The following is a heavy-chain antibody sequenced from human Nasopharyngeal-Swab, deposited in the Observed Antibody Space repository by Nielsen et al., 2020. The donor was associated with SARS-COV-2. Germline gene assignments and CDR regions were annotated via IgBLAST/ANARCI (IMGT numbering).Heavy chain of an antibody. CDR1: GFTFSSYS. CDR3: AKDGREQQLVPDFWYFDL. J-gene: IGHJ2*01. D-gene: IGHD6-13*01. V-gene: IGHV3-48*02. CDR2: ISSSSSTI. Sequence: GESLKISCAASGFTFSSYSMNWVRQAPGTGLEWVSYISSSSSTIYYADSVKGRFTISRDNAKNSLYLQMNSLRDEDTAVYYCAKDGREQQLVPDFWYFDLWGRGTLVTVSS.